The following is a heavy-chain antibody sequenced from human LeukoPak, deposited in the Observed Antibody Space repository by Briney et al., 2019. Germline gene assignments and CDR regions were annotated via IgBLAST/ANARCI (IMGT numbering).Heavy chain of an antibody. J-gene: IGHJ6*03. CDR2: IYYSGST. D-gene: IGHD1-1*01. CDR1: GGSISSYY. Sequence: SETLSLTCTVSGGSISSYYWSWIRQPPGKGLEWIGYIYYSGSTNYNPSLKRRVTISVDTSKNQFSLKLSSVTAADTAVYYCVRAPGTYYYYYYMDVWGKGTTVTVSS. V-gene: IGHV4-59*01. CDR3: VRAPGTYYYYYYMDV.